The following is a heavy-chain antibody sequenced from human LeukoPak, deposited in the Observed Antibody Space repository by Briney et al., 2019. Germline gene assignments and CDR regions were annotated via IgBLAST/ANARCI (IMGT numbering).Heavy chain of an antibody. CDR1: GFTFSSYA. D-gene: IGHD3-22*01. Sequence: GGSLRLSCAASGFTFSSYAMHWVRQAPGKGLEWVAVISYDGSNKYYADSVKGRFTISRDNSRNTLYLQMNSLRAEDTAVYYCARVPYDSSGYLHSYFDYWGQGTLVTVSP. CDR2: ISYDGSNK. J-gene: IGHJ4*02. V-gene: IGHV3-30-3*01. CDR3: ARVPYDSSGYLHSYFDY.